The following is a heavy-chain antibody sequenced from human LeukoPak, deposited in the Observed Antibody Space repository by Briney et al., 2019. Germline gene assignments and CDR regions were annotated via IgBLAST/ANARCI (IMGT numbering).Heavy chain of an antibody. CDR1: GFTFSSYS. Sequence: GGSLRLSCAASGFTFSSYSMNWVRQAPGKGLEWVSSISSSSSYIYYADSVKGRFTISRDNTKNSLYLQMNSLRAEDTAVYYCARDTNSSGWYGFDYWGQGTLVTVSS. J-gene: IGHJ4*02. V-gene: IGHV3-21*01. D-gene: IGHD6-19*01. CDR3: ARDTNSSGWYGFDY. CDR2: ISSSSSYI.